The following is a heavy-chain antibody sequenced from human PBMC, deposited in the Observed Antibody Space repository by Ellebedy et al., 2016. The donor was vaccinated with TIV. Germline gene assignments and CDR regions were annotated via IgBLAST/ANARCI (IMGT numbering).Heavy chain of an antibody. D-gene: IGHD2-21*02. Sequence: GESLKISCAASGFTLSDFYMTWIRQAPGKGLEWVSYISSRGSTKFYADSVRGRFTISRDDAKNSLFLQTDSLRADDTAVYYCARVTAYGACDDWGRGTLVTVSS. CDR1: GFTLSDFY. J-gene: IGHJ4*02. V-gene: IGHV3-11*04. CDR2: ISSRGSTK. CDR3: ARVTAYGACDD.